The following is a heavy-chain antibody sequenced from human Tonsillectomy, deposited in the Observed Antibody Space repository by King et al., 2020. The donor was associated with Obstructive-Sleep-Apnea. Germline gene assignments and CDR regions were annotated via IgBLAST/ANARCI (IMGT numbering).Heavy chain of an antibody. D-gene: IGHD3-10*01. J-gene: IGHJ4*02. CDR3: ARLTLGIEGPPTKAAGMTNLDY. CDR1: GGSISSSSYY. V-gene: IGHV4-39*07. Sequence: QLQESGPGLMKPSETLSLTCSVSGGSISSSSYYWAWVRQPPGKGLEWIGSIYHSGSIFYNPPLKSRVTISVDTSKNQVSLKLGSVTAADTAVYYCARLTLGIEGPPTKAAGMTNLDYWGRGTLVTVSS. CDR2: IYHSGSI.